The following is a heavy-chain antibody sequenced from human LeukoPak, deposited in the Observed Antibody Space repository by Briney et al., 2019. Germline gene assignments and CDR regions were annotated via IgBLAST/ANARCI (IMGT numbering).Heavy chain of an antibody. CDR3: ASSSWLLFDY. CDR1: GXTVSSNY. CDR2: LYSGGST. V-gene: IGHV3-66*01. D-gene: IGHD6-13*01. Sequence: PGGSLRLSCAASGXTVSSNYLSWVRQAPGKGLESVLVLYSGGSTYYADSAKGRFTISRDNSKNTLYLQMNSLKAEDTAVYYCASSSWLLFDYWGQGTLVTVSS. J-gene: IGHJ4*02.